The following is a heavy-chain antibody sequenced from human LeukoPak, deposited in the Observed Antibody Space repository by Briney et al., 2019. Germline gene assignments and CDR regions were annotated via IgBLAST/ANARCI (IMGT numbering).Heavy chain of an antibody. CDR3: ARDPYYDFWSGYYYYYGMDV. J-gene: IGHJ6*02. CDR1: GYTFTSYG. D-gene: IGHD3-3*01. Sequence: GASVKVSCEASGYTFTSYGISWVRQAPGQGLEWMGWISAYNGNTNYAQKLQGRVTMTTDTSTSTAYMELRSLRSDDTAVYYCARDPYYDFWSGYYYYYGMDVWGQGTTVTVSS. CDR2: ISAYNGNT. V-gene: IGHV1-18*01.